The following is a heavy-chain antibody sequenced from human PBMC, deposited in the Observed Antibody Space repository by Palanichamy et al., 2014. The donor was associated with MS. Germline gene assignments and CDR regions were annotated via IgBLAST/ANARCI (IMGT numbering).Heavy chain of an antibody. J-gene: IGHJ4*02. CDR3: ARDPLAY. V-gene: IGHV3-30-3*01. CDR2: ISHDGSNK. Sequence: QVQLVESGGGVVQPGRSLRLSCAASGFTFSTYAMHWVRQAPGKGLEWVAAISHDGSNKLYADSVKGRFTISRDNSKNTLFLQVNSLRPEDTVVFYCARDPLAYWGQGTLVTVSS. CDR1: GFTFSTYA.